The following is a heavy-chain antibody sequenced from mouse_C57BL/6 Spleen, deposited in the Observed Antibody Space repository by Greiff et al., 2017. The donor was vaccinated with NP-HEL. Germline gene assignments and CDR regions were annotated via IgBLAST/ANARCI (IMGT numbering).Heavy chain of an antibody. CDR2: IYPGDGDT. CDR1: GYAFSSSW. J-gene: IGHJ1*03. V-gene: IGHV1-82*01. CDR3: ARFYYGSSWYFDV. Sequence: VQLQQSGPELVKPGASVKISCKASGYAFSSSWMNWVKQRPGKGIEWIGRIYPGDGDTNYNGKFKGKATLNADKSSSTAYMQLSSLTSEDSAVYFCARFYYGSSWYFDVWGTGTTVTVSS. D-gene: IGHD1-1*01.